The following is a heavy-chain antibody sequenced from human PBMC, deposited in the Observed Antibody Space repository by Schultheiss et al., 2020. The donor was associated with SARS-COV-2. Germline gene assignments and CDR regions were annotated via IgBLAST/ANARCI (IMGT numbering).Heavy chain of an antibody. Sequence: GESLKISCAASGFTFSSYAMSWVRQAPGKGLEWVSAISGSGGSTYYADSVKGRFTISRDNSKNTLYLQMNSLRAEDTAVYYCAKMGASSPTLDYWGQGTLVTVSS. V-gene: IGHV3-23*01. D-gene: IGHD6-13*01. CDR2: ISGSGGST. CDR1: GFTFSSYA. J-gene: IGHJ4*02. CDR3: AKMGASSPTLDY.